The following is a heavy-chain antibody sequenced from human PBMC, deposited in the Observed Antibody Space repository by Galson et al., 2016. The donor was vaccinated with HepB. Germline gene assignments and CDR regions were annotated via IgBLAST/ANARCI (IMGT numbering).Heavy chain of an antibody. CDR1: GGAFSGQY. CDR2: INRSGNT. Sequence: SETLSLTCAVYGGAFSGQYWSWIRQPPGKGLEWIGEINRSGNTNYNPSLKSRITMSVDTSKNQFSLKLTSVTAADTAVYYLATPRRFGSRYYDYWAQGTLVTVSS. V-gene: IGHV4-34*01. CDR3: ATPRRFGSRYYDY. D-gene: IGHD3-3*01. J-gene: IGHJ4*02.